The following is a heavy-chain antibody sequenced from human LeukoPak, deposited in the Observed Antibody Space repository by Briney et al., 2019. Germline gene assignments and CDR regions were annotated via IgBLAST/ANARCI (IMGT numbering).Heavy chain of an antibody. V-gene: IGHV4-59*08. J-gene: IGHJ4*02. CDR1: GGSISSYY. D-gene: IGHD3-10*01. Sequence: SETLSLTCTVSGGSISSYYWSWIRQPPGKGLEWIGYIYYSGSTNYNPSPKSRVTISVDTSKNQFSLKLSSVTAADTAVYYCARGSGSYYNVPISYYFDYWGQGTLVTVSS. CDR3: ARGSGSYYNVPISYYFDY. CDR2: IYYSGST.